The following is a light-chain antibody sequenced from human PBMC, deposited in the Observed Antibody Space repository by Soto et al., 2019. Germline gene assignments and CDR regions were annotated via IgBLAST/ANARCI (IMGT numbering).Light chain of an antibody. CDR2: RNN. Sequence: QSVLTQPPSASGTPGQRVTISCSGSSSNIGSNYVYWYQQLPGTAPKLLIYRNNQRPSGVPDRFSGSKSGTSASLAISGLRSEDEADYYCAAWDDSLGGVFXTGTKVTVL. V-gene: IGLV1-47*01. CDR1: SSNIGSNY. CDR3: AAWDDSLGGV. J-gene: IGLJ1*01.